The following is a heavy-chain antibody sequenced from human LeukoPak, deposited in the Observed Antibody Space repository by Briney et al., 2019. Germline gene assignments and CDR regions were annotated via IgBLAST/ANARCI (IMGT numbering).Heavy chain of an antibody. CDR3: ARGGYCSSTSCLTYFDY. CDR1: GGTFSSCT. Sequence: SVKVSCKASGGTFSSCTISWVRQAPGQGLEWMGRIIPILGIANYAQKFQGRVTITADKSTSTAYMELSSLRSEDTAVYYCARGGYCSSTSCLTYFDYWGQGTLVTVPS. V-gene: IGHV1-69*02. J-gene: IGHJ4*02. D-gene: IGHD2-2*01. CDR2: IIPILGIA.